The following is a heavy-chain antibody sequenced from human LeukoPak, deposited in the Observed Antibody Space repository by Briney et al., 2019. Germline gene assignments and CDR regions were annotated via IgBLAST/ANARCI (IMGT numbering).Heavy chain of an antibody. J-gene: IGHJ4*02. CDR2: IYSGGST. CDR3: ARGRGAITGTTGYYFDY. V-gene: IGHV3-53*01. Sequence: PGGSLRLSCAASGFTVSSNYMSWVRQAPGKGLDGVSIIYSGGSTYSADSVKGRFTISRDNSKNTLYLQMNSLRAEDTAVYYCARGRGAITGTTGYYFDYWGQGTLVTVSS. CDR1: GFTVSSNY. D-gene: IGHD1-20*01.